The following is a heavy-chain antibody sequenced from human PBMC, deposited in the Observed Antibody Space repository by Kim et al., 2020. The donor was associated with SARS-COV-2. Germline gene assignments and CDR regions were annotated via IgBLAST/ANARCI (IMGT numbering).Heavy chain of an antibody. J-gene: IGHJ4*02. CDR2: IKQDGSEK. CDR1: GFTFSSYC. Sequence: GGSLRLSCAASGFTFSSYCMSWVRQAPGKGLEWVANIKQDGSEKYYVDSVKGRFTISRDNAKNSLYLQMNSLRAEDTAVYYCARDPGLNSRWQYFDYWGQGTLVTVSS. CDR3: ARDPGLNSRWQYFDY. V-gene: IGHV3-7*03. D-gene: IGHD6-13*01.